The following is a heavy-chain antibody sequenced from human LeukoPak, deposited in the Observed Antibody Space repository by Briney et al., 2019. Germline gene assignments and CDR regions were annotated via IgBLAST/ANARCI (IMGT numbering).Heavy chain of an antibody. J-gene: IGHJ4*02. CDR2: IYYSGST. Sequence: KSSETLSLTCTVSGGSISSSSYYWGWIRQPPGKGLEWIGSIYYSGSTYYNPSLKSRVTISVDTSKNQFSLKLSSVTAADTAVYYCVRRDIVATVFDYWGQGTLVTVSS. CDR1: GGSISSSSYY. CDR3: VRRDIVATVFDY. V-gene: IGHV4-39*01. D-gene: IGHD5-12*01.